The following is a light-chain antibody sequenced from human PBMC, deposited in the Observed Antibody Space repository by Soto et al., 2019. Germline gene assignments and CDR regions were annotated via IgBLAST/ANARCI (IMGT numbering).Light chain of an antibody. CDR2: GAS. CDR3: QQYGSSPPYT. CDR1: QSVSSSY. J-gene: IGKJ2*01. Sequence: EIVLTQSPGTLSLSPGERATLSCRASQSVSSSYLAWYQQKPGQAPRLLIYGASSRATGIPDRFSGSGSGTDFPLTISRLEPEDFAVYYCQQYGSSPPYTFGQGTKLEIQ. V-gene: IGKV3-20*01.